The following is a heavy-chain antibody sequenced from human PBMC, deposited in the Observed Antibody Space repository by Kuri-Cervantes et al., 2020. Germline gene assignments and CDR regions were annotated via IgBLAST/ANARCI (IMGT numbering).Heavy chain of an antibody. V-gene: IGHV4-59*01. CDR2: IYYTGST. Sequence: GSLRLSCTVSGGSISDYYWNWIRQPPGEGLEYIGYIYYTGSTNYNPSLKSRVTISVDTSKNQFSLKLSSVTAADTAVYYCARVGDGDYVHDWGQGTLVTVSS. CDR3: ARVGDGDYVHD. J-gene: IGHJ4*02. CDR1: GGSISDYY. D-gene: IGHD4-17*01.